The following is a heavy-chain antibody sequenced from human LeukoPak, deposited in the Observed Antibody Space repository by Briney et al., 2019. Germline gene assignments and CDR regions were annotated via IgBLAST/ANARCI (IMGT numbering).Heavy chain of an antibody. CDR3: ASSGYSSSWEEGDAFDI. Sequence: SVKVSCKASGGTFSSYAISWVRQAPGQGLEWMGGIIPIFGTANYAQKFQGRVTITADKSTSTAYMELSSLRSEDTAVYYCASSGYSSSWEEGDAFDIWGQGTMVTVSS. V-gene: IGHV1-69*06. CDR1: GGTFSSYA. CDR2: IIPIFGTA. D-gene: IGHD6-13*01. J-gene: IGHJ3*02.